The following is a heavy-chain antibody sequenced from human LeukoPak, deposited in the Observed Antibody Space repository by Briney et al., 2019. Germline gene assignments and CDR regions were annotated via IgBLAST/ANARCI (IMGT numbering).Heavy chain of an antibody. V-gene: IGHV4-38-2*01. D-gene: IGHD1-26*01. Sequence: SETLSLTCAVSGYSISSGYYWGWIRQPPGKGLEWIGSIYHSGSTYYNPSLKSRVTISVDTSKNQFYLKLSSVTAADTAVYYCARLMRYSGSYFDYWGQGTLVTVSS. J-gene: IGHJ4*02. CDR2: IYHSGST. CDR3: ARLMRYSGSYFDY. CDR1: GYSISSGYY.